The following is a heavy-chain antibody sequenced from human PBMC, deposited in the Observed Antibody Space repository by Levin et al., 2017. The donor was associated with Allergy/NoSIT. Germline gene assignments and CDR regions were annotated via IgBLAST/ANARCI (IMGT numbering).Heavy chain of an antibody. CDR3: ARTYGSGSYYGNFDY. CDR1: GGTFSSYA. V-gene: IGHV1-69*13. J-gene: IGHJ4*02. D-gene: IGHD3-10*01. Sequence: SVKVSCKASGGTFSSYAISWVRQAPGQGLEWMGGIIPIFGTANYAQKFQGRVTITADESTSTAYMELSSLRSEDTAVYYCARTYGSGSYYGNFDYWGQGTLVTVSS. CDR2: IIPIFGTA.